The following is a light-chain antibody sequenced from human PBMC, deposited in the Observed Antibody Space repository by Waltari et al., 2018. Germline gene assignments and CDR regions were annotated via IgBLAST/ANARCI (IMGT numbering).Light chain of an antibody. CDR2: AAS. CDR3: QQSYFTPRGN. J-gene: IGKJ3*01. CDR1: QAINTY. Sequence: DIRMTQSPSSLSASVGDRVTITCRASQAINTYLNWYQQQPGKAPKLLIYAASRLHHGGPSRFSGSGSGTDFTLTISRLQPEDFATYYCQQSYFTPRGNFGPGTRVDL. V-gene: IGKV1-39*01.